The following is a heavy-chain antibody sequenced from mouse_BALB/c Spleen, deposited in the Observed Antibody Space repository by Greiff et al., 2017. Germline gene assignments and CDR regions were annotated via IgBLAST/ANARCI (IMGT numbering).Heavy chain of an antibody. CDR2: ISSGGST. CDR1: GFTFSSYA. V-gene: IGHV5-6-5*01. CDR3: ARGGTTKGAMDD. D-gene: IGHD1-1*01. Sequence: EVMLVESGGGLVKPGGSLKLSCAASGFTFSSYAMSWVRQTPEKRLEWVASISSGGSTYYPDSVKGRFTISRDNARNILYLQMSSLRSEDTAMYYCARGGTTKGAMDDWGQGTSVTVSS. J-gene: IGHJ4*01.